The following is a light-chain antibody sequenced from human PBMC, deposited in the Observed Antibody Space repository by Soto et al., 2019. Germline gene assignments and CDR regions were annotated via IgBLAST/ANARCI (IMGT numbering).Light chain of an antibody. CDR3: QQFGTSFPYT. Sequence: EIVLTQSPGTLSLSPGERATLTCRASQSVSSSYLAWYQQKPGQAPRLLMYDASSRATGIPDRFSGSGSGTDLTLPISRLEPEDFAVYYCQQFGTSFPYTFGQGTKLDIK. J-gene: IGKJ2*01. V-gene: IGKV3-20*01. CDR2: DAS. CDR1: QSVSSSY.